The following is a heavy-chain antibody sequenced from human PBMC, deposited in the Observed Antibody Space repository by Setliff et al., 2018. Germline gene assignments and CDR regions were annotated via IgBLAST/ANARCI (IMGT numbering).Heavy chain of an antibody. CDR2: IKQDGSEK. CDR1: GFTFINYW. J-gene: IGHJ4*02. CDR3: ARERYFDY. Sequence: PGGSLRLSCAASGFTFINYWMSWVRQAPGTGLEWLANIKQDGSEKFYVDSVKGRFTISRDNAKNSLYLQMNSLRGDDTAVYYCARERYFDYWGQGILVTVSS. V-gene: IGHV3-7*03.